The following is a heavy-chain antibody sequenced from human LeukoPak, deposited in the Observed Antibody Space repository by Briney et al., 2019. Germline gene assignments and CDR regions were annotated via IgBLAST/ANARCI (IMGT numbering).Heavy chain of an antibody. J-gene: IGHJ4*02. V-gene: IGHV4-30-4*01. D-gene: IGHD3-16*01. CDR2: IYYSGST. CDR1: GGSISSGDYY. Sequence: PSETLSLTCTVSGGSISSGDYYWRWIRQPPGKGLEWIGYIYYSGSTYYNPSLKSRVTISVDTSKNQFSLKLSSVTAADTAVYYCATGHLITFGGVAFDYWGQGTLVTVSS. CDR3: ATGHLITFGGVAFDY.